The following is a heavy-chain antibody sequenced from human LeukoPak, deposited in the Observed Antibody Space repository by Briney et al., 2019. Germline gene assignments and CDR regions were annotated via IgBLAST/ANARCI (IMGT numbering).Heavy chain of an antibody. Sequence: GGSLRLSCAASGFTVSSNYMSWVRQAPGKGLEWVSVIYSGGSTYYADSVKGRFTISRDNSKNTLYLQMNSLRAEDTAVYYCARHLQSLYYFDYWGQGTLVTVSS. CDR2: IYSGGST. V-gene: IGHV3-53*01. CDR1: GFTVSSNY. J-gene: IGHJ4*02. CDR3: ARHLQSLYYFDY.